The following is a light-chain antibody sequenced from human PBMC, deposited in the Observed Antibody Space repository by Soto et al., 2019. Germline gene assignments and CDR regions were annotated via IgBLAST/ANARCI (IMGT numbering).Light chain of an antibody. CDR1: QSVSSN. Sequence: EIVMTQSPATLSVSPGERATLSCRARQSVSSNFAWYQQKPGQAPRLLIYGASTRAAGIPARFSGSGSGTEFTLTISSLQSEDFEVYYCQQYNNWTPWTFGQGTKVEIK. CDR2: GAS. CDR3: QQYNNWTPWT. J-gene: IGKJ1*01. V-gene: IGKV3-15*01.